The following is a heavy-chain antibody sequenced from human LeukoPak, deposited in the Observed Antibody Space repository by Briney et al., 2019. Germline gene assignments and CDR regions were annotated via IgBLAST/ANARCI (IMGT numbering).Heavy chain of an antibody. CDR3: VRFSTHFDN. CDR2: VFYSGTT. D-gene: IGHD3-3*02. J-gene: IGHJ4*02. V-gene: IGHV4-39*01. CDR1: IGSIKSGSYY. Sequence: TSETLSLTCTVSIGSIKSGSYYGGWIRQPPGKGLEWLGTVFYSGTTYYNPSLKSRVTVSVDTSKNQFSLGLRSVTAADTAVYYCVRFSTHFDNWGQGTLVTVSS.